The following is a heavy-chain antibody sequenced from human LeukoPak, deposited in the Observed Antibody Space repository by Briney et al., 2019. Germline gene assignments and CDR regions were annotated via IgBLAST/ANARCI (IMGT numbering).Heavy chain of an antibody. CDR3: ARAYYYGSGSYYFDY. CDR2: INAGNGNT. V-gene: IGHV1-3*01. CDR1: GYTFTSDA. J-gene: IGHJ4*02. D-gene: IGHD3-10*01. Sequence: GASVKVSCKASGYTFTSDAMHWVRQAPGQRLEWMGWINAGNGNTKYSQKFQGRVTITRDTSASTAYMELSSLRSEDTAVYYCARAYYYGSGSYYFDYWGQGTLVTVSS.